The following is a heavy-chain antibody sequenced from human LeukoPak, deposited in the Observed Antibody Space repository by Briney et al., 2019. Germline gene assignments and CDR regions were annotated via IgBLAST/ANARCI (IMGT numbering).Heavy chain of an antibody. D-gene: IGHD5-24*01. Sequence: GGSLRLSCVASGFTVSSNYMSWVRQAPGKGLEWVSVIYIGGSIYYADSVRGRFTISRDNSKNTLYLQVNSLRAEDTAVYYCARGDGYNYWQYWGQGTLVTVSS. J-gene: IGHJ4*02. CDR1: GFTVSSNY. V-gene: IGHV3-53*01. CDR2: IYIGGSI. CDR3: ARGDGYNYWQY.